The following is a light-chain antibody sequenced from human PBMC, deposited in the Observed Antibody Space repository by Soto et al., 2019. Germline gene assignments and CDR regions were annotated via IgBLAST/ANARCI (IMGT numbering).Light chain of an antibody. Sequence: EIVLTQSPATRSLSPGERATLSCRASQSVSSYLAWYQQKPGQAPRLLIYDASNRATGIPARFSGSGSGTDFTLTISSLEPEDFAVYYCQQRSNWPLFTFGPGTNVDIK. J-gene: IGKJ3*01. CDR2: DAS. CDR3: QQRSNWPLFT. V-gene: IGKV3-11*01. CDR1: QSVSSY.